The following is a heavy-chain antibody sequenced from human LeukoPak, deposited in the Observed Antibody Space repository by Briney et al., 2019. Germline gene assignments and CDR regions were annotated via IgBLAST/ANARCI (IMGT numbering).Heavy chain of an antibody. Sequence: SETLSLTCTVSGGSISSYYWTWIRQPPGKGLEWIGYIYYSGHTNYNPSLKTRVTISVDTTKNQFSLKLSSVTAADTAVYYCARVSSSWTPGVFDVWGQGTVVTVSS. J-gene: IGHJ3*01. CDR2: IYYSGHT. D-gene: IGHD6-13*01. CDR3: ARVSSSWTPGVFDV. CDR1: GGSISSYY. V-gene: IGHV4-59*01.